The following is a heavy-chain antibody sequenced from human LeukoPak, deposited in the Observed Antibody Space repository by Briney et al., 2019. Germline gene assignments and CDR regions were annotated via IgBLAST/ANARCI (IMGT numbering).Heavy chain of an antibody. V-gene: IGHV4-4*07. Sequence: SGTLSLTCTFTSCSLRNYYWSWIQQPAGKGLDWIGRIYTSGSTNYSPALKSHLTMSVDASKNQFSLKLSSVTAADTAVYYCARDLDGDGYDANWFDPWGQGTLLTVSS. CDR2: IYTSGST. J-gene: IGHJ5*02. D-gene: IGHD5-12*01. CDR3: ARDLDGDGYDANWFDP. CDR1: SCSLRNYY.